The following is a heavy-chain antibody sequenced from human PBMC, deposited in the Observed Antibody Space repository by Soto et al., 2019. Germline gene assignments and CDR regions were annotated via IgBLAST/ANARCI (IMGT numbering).Heavy chain of an antibody. Sequence: SETLSLTCAVSGGSISSGGYSWSWIRQPPGKGLEWIGYIYHSGSTYYNPSLKSRVTISVDRSKNQFSLKLNSVTAADTAVYYCARGDGSPYHNHEFDFWGQGTPVTVSS. CDR2: IYHSGST. CDR3: ARGDGSPYHNHEFDF. V-gene: IGHV4-30-2*01. J-gene: IGHJ4*02. CDR1: GGSISSGGYS. D-gene: IGHD2-21*01.